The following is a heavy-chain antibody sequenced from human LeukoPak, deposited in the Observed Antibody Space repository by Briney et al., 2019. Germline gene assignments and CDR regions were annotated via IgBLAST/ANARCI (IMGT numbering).Heavy chain of an antibody. D-gene: IGHD6-6*01. CDR2: ISWNSGSI. Sequence: GGSLRLSCAASGFTFDDYAMHWVRQAPGKGLEWVSGISWNSGSIGYADSVKGRFTISRDNAKNSLYLQMNSLRAEDTAVYYCARDAEQLALDYWGQGTLVTVSS. CDR3: ARDAEQLALDY. V-gene: IGHV3-9*01. CDR1: GFTFDDYA. J-gene: IGHJ4*02.